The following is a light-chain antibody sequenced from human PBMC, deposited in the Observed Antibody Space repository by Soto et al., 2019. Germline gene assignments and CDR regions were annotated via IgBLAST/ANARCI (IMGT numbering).Light chain of an antibody. CDR2: AAS. J-gene: IGKJ1*01. Sequence: DIPLTQSPSFLSASVGDRVTITCRASQGISSYLAWYQQKPGKAPNLLIYAASALQSGVPSRFSGSGSGTEFTLTISSLQPEDFATYYCQQLNSYSWTFGQGTKVEIK. CDR3: QQLNSYSWT. CDR1: QGISSY. V-gene: IGKV1-9*01.